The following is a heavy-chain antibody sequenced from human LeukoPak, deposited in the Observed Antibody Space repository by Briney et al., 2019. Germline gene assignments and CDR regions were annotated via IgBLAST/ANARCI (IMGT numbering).Heavy chain of an antibody. J-gene: IGHJ4*02. CDR2: IYYSGST. Sequence: PSETLSLTCTVSDGSISSYYWSWIRQPPGKGLEWIGYIYYSGSTNYNPSLKSRVTISVDTSKNQFSLKLSSVTAADTAVYYCARDRRNWNYDYFDYWGQGTLVTVSS. V-gene: IGHV4-59*01. CDR3: ARDRRNWNYDYFDY. CDR1: DGSISSYY. D-gene: IGHD1-7*01.